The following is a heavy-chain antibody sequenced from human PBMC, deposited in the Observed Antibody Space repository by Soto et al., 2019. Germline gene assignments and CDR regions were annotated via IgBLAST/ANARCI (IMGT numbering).Heavy chain of an antibody. D-gene: IGHD2-2*01. CDR2: INHSGST. CDR3: ARGSGLMQDIVVVPAAVQYGMDV. J-gene: IGHJ6*02. V-gene: IGHV4-34*01. CDR1: GGSFSGYY. Sequence: RSLTCAVYGGSFSGYYWSWIRQPPGKGLEWIGEINHSGSTNYNPSLKSRVTISVDTSKNQFSLKLSSVTAADTAVYYCARGSGLMQDIVVVPAAVQYGMDVWGQGTTVTVSS.